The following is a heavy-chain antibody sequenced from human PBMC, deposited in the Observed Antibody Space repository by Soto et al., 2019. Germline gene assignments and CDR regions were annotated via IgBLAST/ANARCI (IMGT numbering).Heavy chain of an antibody. CDR1: CGSFSGYY. D-gene: IGHD1-26*01. CDR2: INHSGST. Sequence: SEPLSLTCAVYCGSFSGYYWSWIRQPPGKGLEWIGEINHSGSTNYNPSLKSRVTISVDTSKNQFSLKLSSVTAADTAVYYCAKSGSYYYYGMDVWGQGTTVTVSS. V-gene: IGHV4-34*01. CDR3: AKSGSYYYYGMDV. J-gene: IGHJ6*02.